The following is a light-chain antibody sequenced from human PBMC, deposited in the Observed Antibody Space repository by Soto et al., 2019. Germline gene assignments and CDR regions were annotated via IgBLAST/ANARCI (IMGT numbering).Light chain of an antibody. CDR2: AAS. CDR1: QDINNY. V-gene: IGKV1-27*01. Sequence: DIQMTQSPSSLSASVGDRVTITCRASQDINNYLAWYQQRPGKVPKLLIYAASTLQSGVPSRFSGSGSGTDFTLTISTLQPEDVASYYCKKYDFAPRTFGGGTRVGVK. CDR3: KKYDFAPRT. J-gene: IGKJ4*01.